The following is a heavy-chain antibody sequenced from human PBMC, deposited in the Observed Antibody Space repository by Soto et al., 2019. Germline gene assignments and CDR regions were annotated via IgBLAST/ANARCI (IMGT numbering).Heavy chain of an antibody. CDR2: TSCTGNT. CDR3: VRDMQGGRNHSYHS. Sequence: PSGTLALSCAVSGVSVTSHYWSLIRQFPGQGLQWIAYTSCTGNTNYNPSLQSRVTISLDTTKNQLSLKLTCMTAADPAVYYCVRDMQGGRNHSYHSWGQGIFVAVSS. D-gene: IGHD2-15*01. CDR1: GVSVTSHY. J-gene: IGHJ1*01. V-gene: IGHV4-59*02.